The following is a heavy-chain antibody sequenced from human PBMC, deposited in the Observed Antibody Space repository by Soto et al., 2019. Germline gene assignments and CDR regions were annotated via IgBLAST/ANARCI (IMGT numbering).Heavy chain of an antibody. V-gene: IGHV1-69*02. CDR2: IIPILGIA. Sequence: QVQLVQSGAEVKKPGSSVTVSCKASGGTFSSYTISWVRQAPGQGLEWMGRIIPILGIANYAQKFQGRVTITADKSTSTAYMELSSLRSEDTAVYYCARGPMVDGWFDPWGQGTLVTVSS. CDR1: GGTFSSYT. J-gene: IGHJ5*02. D-gene: IGHD3-10*01. CDR3: ARGPMVDGWFDP.